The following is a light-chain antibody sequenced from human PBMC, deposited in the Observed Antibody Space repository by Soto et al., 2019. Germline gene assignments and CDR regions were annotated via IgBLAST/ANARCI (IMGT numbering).Light chain of an antibody. Sequence: IQMTQSPSTLSVSVVXXXXXXXXASQTISSWLAWYQQKPGKAPKLLIYKASTLXSGVPSRFSGSGSGTEFTLTISSLQPDDFATYYCQHYNSYSEAFGQGTKVDI. V-gene: IGKV1-5*03. CDR3: QHYNSYSEA. CDR1: QTISSW. CDR2: KAS. J-gene: IGKJ1*01.